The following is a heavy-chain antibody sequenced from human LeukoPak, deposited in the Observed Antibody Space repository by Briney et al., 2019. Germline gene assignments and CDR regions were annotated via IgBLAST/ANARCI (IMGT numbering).Heavy chain of an antibody. Sequence: ASVKVSCKASGYTFTSYGISWVRQAPGQGLEWMGWISAYNGNTNYAQKLQGRVTMTPDTSTSTAYMELRSLRSDDTAVYYCARAAVRGVIRKYNWFDPWGQGTLVTVSP. D-gene: IGHD3-10*01. CDR2: ISAYNGNT. V-gene: IGHV1-18*04. J-gene: IGHJ5*02. CDR3: ARAAVRGVIRKYNWFDP. CDR1: GYTFTSYG.